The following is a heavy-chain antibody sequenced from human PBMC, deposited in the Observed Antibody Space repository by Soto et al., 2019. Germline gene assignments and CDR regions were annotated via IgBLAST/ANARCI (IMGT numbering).Heavy chain of an antibody. D-gene: IGHD2-21*01. CDR2: IHDSGST. CDR3: ATVVIPGTRHTDFDS. Sequence: LSLTCAVYGESFSGYYWSWIRQPPGKGLEWIGEIHDSGSTNYNPSLKSRLIISVDTSRNQFSLKLSSVTATDTAVYYCATVVIPGTRHTDFDSRGQGVSVTVSS. V-gene: IGHV4-34*01. CDR1: GESFSGYY. J-gene: IGHJ5*01.